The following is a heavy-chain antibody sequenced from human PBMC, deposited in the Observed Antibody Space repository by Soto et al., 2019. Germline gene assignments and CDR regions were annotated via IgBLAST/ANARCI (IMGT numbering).Heavy chain of an antibody. CDR3: AKDLDVVMVLSATRGLDV. Sequence: VQLVESGGGMSQLGKSLRLSCVGSGFTFSNFGMHWVRQAPGKGLEWVAGISYDGRSESYVDSVRGRFTLSRDNSKNTLSLQMISLRPEDTGVYYCAKDLDVVMVLSATRGLDVWGQGTTGTVSS. J-gene: IGHJ6*02. V-gene: IGHV3-30*18. CDR1: GFTFSNFG. D-gene: IGHD2-15*01. CDR2: ISYDGRSE.